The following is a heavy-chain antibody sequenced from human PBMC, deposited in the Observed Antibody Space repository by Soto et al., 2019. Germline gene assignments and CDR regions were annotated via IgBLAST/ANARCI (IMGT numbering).Heavy chain of an antibody. CDR2: IYYSGRT. Sequence: QVQLQESGPGLVKPSETLSLTCTVSGGSISSSYWSWIRQPPGKGLEWIGYIYYSGRTNYNPSLKSRVTISVATSKNQFSLKLSSVTAADTAVYYCARAYCSSTICYIWDNWCDPLGQGTVVTVSS. D-gene: IGHD2-2*02. CDR1: GGSISSSY. CDR3: ARAYCSSTICYIWDNWCDP. V-gene: IGHV4-59*01. J-gene: IGHJ5*02.